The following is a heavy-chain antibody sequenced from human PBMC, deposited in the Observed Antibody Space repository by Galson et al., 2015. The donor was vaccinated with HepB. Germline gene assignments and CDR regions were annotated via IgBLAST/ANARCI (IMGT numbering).Heavy chain of an antibody. CDR2: INQDETEK. J-gene: IGHJ6*03. V-gene: IGHV3-7*01. CDR1: GFTFSRYW. Sequence: SLRLSCAASGFTFSRYWMSWVRQAPGKGLEWVANINQDETEKYYVDSVKGRFTISRDNAKNSVYMQMNSLRAEDTAVYYCVREGDYGDYVGSDYYYMDVWGKGTTVTVSS. D-gene: IGHD4-17*01. CDR3: VREGDYGDYVGSDYYYMDV.